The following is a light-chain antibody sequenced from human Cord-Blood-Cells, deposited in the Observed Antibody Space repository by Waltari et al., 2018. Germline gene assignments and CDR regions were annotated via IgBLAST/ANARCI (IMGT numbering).Light chain of an antibody. CDR2: WAS. Sequence: DIVMTQSPDSLAVSLGERATINCKSSQSVLYSSNNKNYLAWYQQKPGQPPKLLIYWASTRESGVPDRFSCSGSGTDFTLTISGLQAEDVAVYYCQQYYSTPYTFGQGTKLEIK. CDR1: QSVLYSSNNKNY. V-gene: IGKV4-1*01. J-gene: IGKJ2*01. CDR3: QQYYSTPYT.